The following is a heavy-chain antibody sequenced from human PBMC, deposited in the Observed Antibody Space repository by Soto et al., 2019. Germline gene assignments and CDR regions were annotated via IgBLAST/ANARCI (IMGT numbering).Heavy chain of an antibody. J-gene: IGHJ4*02. CDR2: IITIFGTA. Sequence: QVQLVQSGAEVKKPGSSVKVSCKASGGTFSSYAISWVRQAPGQGLEWMGGIITIFGTANYSQKFQGRVTITADESTSTAYMELSSLRSEDTAVYYCAALGAVTPGLDYFDYWGQGTLVTVSS. CDR1: GGTFSSYA. CDR3: AALGAVTPGLDYFDY. D-gene: IGHD4-17*01. V-gene: IGHV1-69*12.